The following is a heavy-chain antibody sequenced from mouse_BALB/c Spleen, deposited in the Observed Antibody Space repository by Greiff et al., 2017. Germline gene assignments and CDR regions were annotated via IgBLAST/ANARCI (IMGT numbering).Heavy chain of an antibody. J-gene: IGHJ4*01. Sequence: VMLVESGGGLVKPGGSLKLSCAASGFTFSDYYMYWVRQTPEKRLEWVATISDGGSYTYYPDSVKGRFTISRDNAKNNLYLQMSSLKSEDTAMYYCASYDYDAMDYWGQGTSATVSS. CDR2: ISDGGSYT. V-gene: IGHV5-4*02. CDR1: GFTFSDYY. CDR3: ASYDYDAMDY.